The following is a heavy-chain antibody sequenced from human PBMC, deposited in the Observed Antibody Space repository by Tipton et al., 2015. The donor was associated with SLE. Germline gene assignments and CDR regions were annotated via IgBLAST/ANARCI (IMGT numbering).Heavy chain of an antibody. CDR2: INWNGGTT. V-gene: IGHV3-20*04. CDR3: VKESYDSSGYIQGLHYFDS. D-gene: IGHD3-22*01. J-gene: IGHJ4*02. Sequence: SLRLSCAASGFSLSNYWMHWVRQAPGKGLVWVSGINWNGGTTHYADSVKGRFTISRDNAKNSLYLQMNSLRAEDTALYYCVKESYDSSGYIQGLHYFDSCGQGTLVTVSS. CDR1: GFSLSNYW.